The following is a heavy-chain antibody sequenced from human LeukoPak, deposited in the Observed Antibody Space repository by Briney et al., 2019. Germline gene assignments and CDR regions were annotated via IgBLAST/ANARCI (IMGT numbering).Heavy chain of an antibody. CDR1: GGSFSGYY. V-gene: IGHV4-34*01. D-gene: IGHD3-16*02. Sequence: SETLSLTCAVYGGSFSGYYWSWIRQPPGKGLEWIGEINNSGSTNYNPSLKSRVTISVDTSKNQFSLKLSSVTAADTAVYYCARAIHYVWGSYRYDYWGQGTLVTVSS. CDR2: INNSGST. CDR3: ARAIHYVWGSYRYDY. J-gene: IGHJ4*02.